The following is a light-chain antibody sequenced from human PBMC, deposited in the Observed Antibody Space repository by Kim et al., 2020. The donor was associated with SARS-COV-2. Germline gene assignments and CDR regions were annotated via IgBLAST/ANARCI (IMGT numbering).Light chain of an antibody. CDR3: KSRDSSGNHWA. CDR1: SLRNYY. J-gene: IGLJ3*02. CDR2: GKN. Sequence: SSELTQDPAVSVALGQTVRITCQGDSLRNYYATWYQQKPGQAPVLVIYGKNNRPSGIPDRFSGSSSGNTASLTITGAQAEDEADYYCKSRDSSGNHWAFGGGTQLTVL. V-gene: IGLV3-19*01.